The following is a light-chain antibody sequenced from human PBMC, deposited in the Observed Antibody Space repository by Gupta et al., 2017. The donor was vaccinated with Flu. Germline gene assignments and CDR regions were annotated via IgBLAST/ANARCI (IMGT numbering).Light chain of an antibody. V-gene: IGLV1-40*01. CDR3: QSYDNTLSGSKV. J-gene: IGLJ1*01. CDR2: GNN. Sequence: QPVLTQPPSVSGAPGQGSTIPCTGSTSNIGAGFDVQWYQQVPGTAPKLVISGNNNRPSGVPDRFSGSKSGTSGTLAITGLQAEDEADYYCQSYDNTLSGSKVFGTGTKVTVL. CDR1: TSNIGAGFD.